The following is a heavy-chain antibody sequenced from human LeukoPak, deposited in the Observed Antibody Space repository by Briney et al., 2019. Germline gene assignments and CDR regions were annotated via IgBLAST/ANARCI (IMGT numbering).Heavy chain of an antibody. CDR3: ARKRHRTGPPSGWYSNWFDP. D-gene: IGHD6-19*01. CDR2: INPNSGGT. CDR1: GYTFTGYY. J-gene: IGHJ5*02. Sequence: GASVKVSCKASGYTFTGYYMHWVRQAPGQGLEWMGWINPNSGGTNYAQKFQGRVTMTRDTSISTAYMELSRLRSDDTAVYYCARKRHRTGPPSGWYSNWFDPWGQGTLVTVSS. V-gene: IGHV1-2*02.